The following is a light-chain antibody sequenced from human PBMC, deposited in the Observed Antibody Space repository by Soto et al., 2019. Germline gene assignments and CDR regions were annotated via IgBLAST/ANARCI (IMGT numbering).Light chain of an antibody. V-gene: IGKV3-20*01. J-gene: IGKJ5*01. CDR3: QQYGSSPST. Sequence: SVLTQSPATLSFSPGKRATLSCRASQIVDSYLAWYQHKPGQAPRLLIYDASRRATGVPGRFSGSGSGTDFTLTISRLEPEDFAVYYCQQYGSSPSTFGQGTRLEIK. CDR1: QIVDSY. CDR2: DAS.